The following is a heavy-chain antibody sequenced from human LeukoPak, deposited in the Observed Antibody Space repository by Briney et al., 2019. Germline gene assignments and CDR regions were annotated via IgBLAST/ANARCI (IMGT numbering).Heavy chain of an antibody. CDR3: AGRIAAAGQYYFDY. V-gene: IGHV1-69*13. CDR1: GASFSSYA. D-gene: IGHD6-25*01. J-gene: IGHJ4*02. Sequence: GASVKVSCKASGASFSSYAISWVRQAPGQGLEWMGGIIPIFGTANYAQKFQGRVTITADESTSTAYMELSSLRSEDTAVYYCAGRIAAAGQYYFDYWGRGTLVTVSS. CDR2: IIPIFGTA.